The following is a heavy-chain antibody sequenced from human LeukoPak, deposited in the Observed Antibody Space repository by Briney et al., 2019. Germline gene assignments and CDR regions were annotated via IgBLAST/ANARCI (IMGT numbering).Heavy chain of an antibody. CDR2: IIPIFGTA. CDR1: GGTFSSYA. CDR3: AGLVAAKDY. D-gene: IGHD2-15*01. V-gene: IGHV1-69*01. Sequence: AAVKVSCKASGGTFSSYAISWVRQAPGQGLEWMGGIIPIFGTANYAQKFQGRVAITADESTSTAYMELSSLRSEDTAVYYCAGLVAAKDYWGQGTLVTVSS. J-gene: IGHJ4*02.